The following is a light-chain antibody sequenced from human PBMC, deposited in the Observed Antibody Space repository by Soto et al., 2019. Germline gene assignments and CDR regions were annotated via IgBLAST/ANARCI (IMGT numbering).Light chain of an antibody. Sequence: EIVVTQSPGTLSLSPGERATLSCRASQSVSSSSLAWYQQKPGQAPMLLIHGVSSRATGIPDRFSGSGSGTDFPLTISMVEPEDFAIYFCQYYGSSPGAFGQGTKVEIK. CDR2: GVS. J-gene: IGKJ1*01. CDR1: QSVSSSS. CDR3: QYYGSSPGA. V-gene: IGKV3-20*01.